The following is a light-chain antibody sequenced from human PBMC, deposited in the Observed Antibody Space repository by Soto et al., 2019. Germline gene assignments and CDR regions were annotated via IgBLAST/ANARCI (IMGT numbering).Light chain of an antibody. J-gene: IGKJ1*01. CDR3: QKYDGAPRT. CDR1: QGISNY. Sequence: DIQMTQSPSSLSATVGDRVTITCRTSQGISNYLAWYQQKPGKVPKLLIYGASTLQPGVPSRFSVSGSGADFTLTISSLQPEDVATYYCQKYDGAPRTFGQGTKVDIK. V-gene: IGKV1-27*01. CDR2: GAS.